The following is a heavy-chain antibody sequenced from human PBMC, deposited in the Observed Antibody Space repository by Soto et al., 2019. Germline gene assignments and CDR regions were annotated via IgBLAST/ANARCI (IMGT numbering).Heavy chain of an antibody. CDR2: IYHSGST. D-gene: IGHD3-22*01. J-gene: IGHJ4*02. Sequence: QETLPHTCTVSGGIISSSNWWSWVRQHPGKGLEWIGGIYHSGSTNYNPSLKSRVTMSVDNSNNHFSLKLSSVTTADTAVYYCATAGVYYYDSIVYNGPFDSWCPGTLVTVSS. V-gene: IGHV4-4*03. CDR1: GGIISSSNW. CDR3: ATAGVYYYDSIVYNGPFDS.